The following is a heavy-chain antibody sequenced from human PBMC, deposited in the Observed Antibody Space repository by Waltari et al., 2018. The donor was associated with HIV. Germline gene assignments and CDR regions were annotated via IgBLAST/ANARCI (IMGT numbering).Heavy chain of an antibody. Sequence: VQLVESGGGVVQPGKSLRLSCTGSGFPFNHYLLHSVSQSPGKGLEWIALISYDGSDKDYADSLRGRFTISRDNSKNTLFLQMDSLRIEDTALYYCAREAVTTNYYFDNWGQGTLVTVSS. CDR1: GFPFNHYL. D-gene: IGHD1-1*01. CDR2: ISYDGSDK. V-gene: IGHV3-30*04. CDR3: AREAVTTNYYFDN. J-gene: IGHJ4*02.